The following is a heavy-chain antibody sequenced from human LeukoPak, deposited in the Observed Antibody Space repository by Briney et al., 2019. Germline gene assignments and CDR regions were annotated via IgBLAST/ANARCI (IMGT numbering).Heavy chain of an antibody. J-gene: IGHJ4*02. V-gene: IGHV5-10-1*01. CDR1: GYSFTSYW. D-gene: IGHD4-17*01. CDR3: ARHPLGTQYGDYGIDY. CDR2: IDPSDSYT. Sequence: GESLKISFKGSGYSFTSYWISWVRRMPGKGLEWMGRIDPSDSYTNYSPSFQGHVTISADKSISTAYLQWSSLKASDTAMYYCARHPLGTQYGDYGIDYWGQGTLVTVSS.